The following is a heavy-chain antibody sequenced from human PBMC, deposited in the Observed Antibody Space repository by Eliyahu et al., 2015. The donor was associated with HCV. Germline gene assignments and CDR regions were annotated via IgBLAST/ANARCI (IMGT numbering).Heavy chain of an antibody. V-gene: IGHV3-23*01. CDR3: AKGGPAYCSSTSCPWEY. CDR2: ISGSGGIT. CDR1: GFIFSSYA. D-gene: IGHD2-2*01. Sequence: EVQLLESGGGLVQTGGSLRLSCAAXGFIFSSYAMTWVRRAPGKGLEWVSVISGSGGITYYANSVKGRFTITRDNSINTVYLQMHSLRLEDTAVYHCAKGGPAYCSSTSCPWEYWGQGISVTVSS. J-gene: IGHJ4*02.